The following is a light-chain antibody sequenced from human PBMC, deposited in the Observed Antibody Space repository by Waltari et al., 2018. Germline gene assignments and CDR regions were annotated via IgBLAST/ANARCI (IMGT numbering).Light chain of an antibody. CDR2: DVS. CDR3: CSYAGSYTWV. V-gene: IGLV2-11*02. CDR1: SSDVGGYNY. Sequence: QSALTQPRSVSGSPGQSVTISCTETSSDVGGYNYVARDQQQPGKAPKLIIYDVSKRPAGVPYRFPGSKSGNTASLTISGLQAEDEADYYCCSYAGSYTWVFGGGTKLTVL. J-gene: IGLJ3*02.